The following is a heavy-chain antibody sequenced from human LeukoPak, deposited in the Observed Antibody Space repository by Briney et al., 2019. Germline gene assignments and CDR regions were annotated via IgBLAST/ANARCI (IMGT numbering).Heavy chain of an antibody. J-gene: IGHJ4*02. D-gene: IGHD5-18*01. V-gene: IGHV3-21*01. CDR2: ISSSSIYI. Sequence: GGSLRLSCAASGFTFSTYSMNWVRQAPGKGLEWVSSISSSSIYIYYADSVKGRFTISRDNAKNSLYLQMNSLRAEDTAVYYCARDTDTAMVNNYFDYWGQGTLVTVSS. CDR3: ARDTDTAMVNNYFDY. CDR1: GFTFSTYS.